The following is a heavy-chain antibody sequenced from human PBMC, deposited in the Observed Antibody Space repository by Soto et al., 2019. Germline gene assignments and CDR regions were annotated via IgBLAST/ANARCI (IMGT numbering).Heavy chain of an antibody. J-gene: IGHJ5*02. Sequence: SETLSLTCAVSGGSIISSNWWSLVRQPPGKGLEWIGEIYHSGSTNYNPSLKSRVTISVDKSKSQFSLKLSSVTAADTAVYYCARGMYYSSTTCFDPWGQGALVTVSS. CDR1: GGSIISSNW. CDR2: IYHSGST. D-gene: IGHD2-2*01. CDR3: ARGMYYSSTTCFDP. V-gene: IGHV4-4*02.